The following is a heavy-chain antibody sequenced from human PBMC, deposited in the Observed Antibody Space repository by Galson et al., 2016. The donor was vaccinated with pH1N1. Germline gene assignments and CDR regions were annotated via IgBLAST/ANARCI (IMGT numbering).Heavy chain of an antibody. D-gene: IGHD3-9*01. V-gene: IGHV4-61*02. CDR3: VRDRAPEGFAWLSYFDS. CDR1: GDSISSNNYY. CDR2: IYSSGST. J-gene: IGHJ4*02. Sequence: TLSLTCTVSGDSISSNNYYCNWIRQPAGKGLEWIGRIYSSGSTNYNPSLKSRVIMSVDTSTNQFPLRLSSVTAADTAVYFCVRDRAPEGFAWLSYFDSWGQGTLVTVSS.